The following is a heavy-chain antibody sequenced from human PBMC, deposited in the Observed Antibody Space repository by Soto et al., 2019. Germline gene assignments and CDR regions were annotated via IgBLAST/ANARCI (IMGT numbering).Heavy chain of an antibody. V-gene: IGHV1-46*01. D-gene: IGHD3-9*01. CDR2: INPSGGST. CDR3: ARDPPYYDILTGYYPHYYYGMDV. CDR1: GYTFTSYY. Sequence: ASVKVSCKASGYTFTSYYMHWVRQAPGQGLEWMGIINPSGGSTSYAQNFQGRVTMTRDTSTSTVYMELSSLRSEDTAVYYCARDPPYYDILTGYYPHYYYGMDVWGQGTTVTVSS. J-gene: IGHJ6*02.